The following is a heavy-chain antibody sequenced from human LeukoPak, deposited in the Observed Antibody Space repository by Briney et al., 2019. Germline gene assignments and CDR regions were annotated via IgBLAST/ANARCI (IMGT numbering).Heavy chain of an antibody. Sequence: KPGGSLRLSCAASGFTFSDYYMSWIRQAPGKGLEWASYISSSGSTIYYADSVKGQFTISRDNAKNSLYLQMNSLRAEDTAVYYCARDLYGGKTSVGYWGQGTLVTVSS. CDR2: ISSSGSTI. J-gene: IGHJ4*02. CDR3: ARDLYGGKTSVGY. V-gene: IGHV3-11*01. D-gene: IGHD4-23*01. CDR1: GFTFSDYY.